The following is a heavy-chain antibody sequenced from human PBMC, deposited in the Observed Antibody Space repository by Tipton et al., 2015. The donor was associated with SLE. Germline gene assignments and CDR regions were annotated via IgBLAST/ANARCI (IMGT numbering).Heavy chain of an antibody. V-gene: IGHV4-39*07. CDR3: ARYSSGWYYYYGMDV. CDR1: GGSITSSSYY. Sequence: TLSLTCAVYGGSITSSSYYWAWIRQSPGEGVEWIGEIYHSGSTNYNPSLKSRVTISVDTSKNQFSLKLSSVTAADTAVYYCARYSSGWYYYYGMDVWGQGTTVTVSS. J-gene: IGHJ6*02. CDR2: IYHSGST. D-gene: IGHD6-19*01.